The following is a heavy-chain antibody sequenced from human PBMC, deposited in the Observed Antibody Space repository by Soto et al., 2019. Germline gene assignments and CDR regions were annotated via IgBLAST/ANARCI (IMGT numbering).Heavy chain of an antibody. J-gene: IGHJ4*01. CDR1: GYTFTSYA. Sequence: ASVKVSCKASGYTFTSYAMHCVRQAPGQRHEWMGWINVGNGNTKYSQKYQGRVTITRDTSASTAYMELSSLRSEDTSVYYFVIVKYCSGGSCYRSCYYWGQRTLVTVSS. CDR2: INVGNGNT. D-gene: IGHD2-15*01. CDR3: VIVKYCSGGSCYRSCYY. V-gene: IGHV1-3*01.